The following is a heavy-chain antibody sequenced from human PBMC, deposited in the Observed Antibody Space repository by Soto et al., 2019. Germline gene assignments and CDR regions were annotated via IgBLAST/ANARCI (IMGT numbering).Heavy chain of an antibody. CDR2: IYYSGST. CDR1: GGSVSSHY. D-gene: IGHD3-10*01. CDR3: ARGFITMVRAVSHYYYSGMDV. V-gene: IGHV4-59*02. J-gene: IGHJ6*02. Sequence: SETLSLTCTVSGGSVSSHYWSWIRQPPGKGLEWIGYIYYSGSTNYNPSLKSRVTISVDTSKNQFSLKLSSVTAADTAVYHCARGFITMVRAVSHYYYSGMDVRGQGTTVTVSS.